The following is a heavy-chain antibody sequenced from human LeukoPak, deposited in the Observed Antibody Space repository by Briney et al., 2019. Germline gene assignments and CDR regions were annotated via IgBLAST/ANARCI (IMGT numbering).Heavy chain of an antibody. CDR2: ISSNGGST. Sequence: GGSLRLSCAASEFSFSSHSMNWVRQAPGKGLEYVSAISSNGGSTYYADSVKGRYTISRDNSKNTLYLQMNSLRAEDTAVYYCARDVVPAGNYYYGMDVRGQGTTVTVSS. CDR3: ARDVVPAGNYYYGMDV. D-gene: IGHD2-2*01. V-gene: IGHV3-64*04. J-gene: IGHJ6*02. CDR1: EFSFSSHS.